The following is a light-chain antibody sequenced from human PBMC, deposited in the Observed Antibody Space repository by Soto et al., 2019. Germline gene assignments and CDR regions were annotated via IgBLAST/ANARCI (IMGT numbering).Light chain of an antibody. Sequence: DIVMTQSPDSLAVSLGERATINCKSSQSVLYSSNNKNYLAWYQQKQGQPTTLLIYWASTRESGVPYRFSGSGSGTDFTLTISSLQAEDVAVYYCQQYYSTPLTFGGGTKVEIK. J-gene: IGKJ4*01. V-gene: IGKV4-1*01. CDR1: QSVLYSSNNKNY. CDR2: WAS. CDR3: QQYYSTPLT.